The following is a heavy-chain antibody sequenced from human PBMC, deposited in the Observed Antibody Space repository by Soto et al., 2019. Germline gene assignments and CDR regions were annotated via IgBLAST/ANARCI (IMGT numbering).Heavy chain of an antibody. CDR2: ISKDGSVI. CDR1: GFSFSRFA. V-gene: IGHV3-30-3*01. J-gene: IGHJ4*02. CDR3: ARSRSGAVPDSLGS. D-gene: IGHD3-10*01. Sequence: GGSLRLSCAASGFSFSRFAIHWVRQAPGKGLEWVAVISKDGSVIYYADSVKGRFTISRDNSKSSLFLQVNSLTSEDTAVYHCARSRSGAVPDSLGSWGQGTLVTVSS.